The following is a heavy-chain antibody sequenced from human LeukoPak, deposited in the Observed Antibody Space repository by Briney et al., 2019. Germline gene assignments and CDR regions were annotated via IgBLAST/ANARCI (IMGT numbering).Heavy chain of an antibody. V-gene: IGHV3-23*01. J-gene: IGHJ4*02. CDR2: IGGDGGST. CDR3: ARDSAAYSSSYFAY. D-gene: IGHD6-13*01. CDR1: GFTFSSYA. Sequence: GKSLRLSCAASGFTFSSYAMSWVRQAPGKGLEWVSAIGGDGGSTYYADSVKGRFAISRDNSKNTLYLHMNSLRAEDTAIYYCARDSAAYSSSYFAYWGQGTLVTVSS.